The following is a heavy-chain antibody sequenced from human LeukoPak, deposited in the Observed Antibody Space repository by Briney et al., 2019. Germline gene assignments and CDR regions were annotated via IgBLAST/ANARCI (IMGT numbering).Heavy chain of an antibody. V-gene: IGHV4-61*02. CDR1: GGSISSGSYY. D-gene: IGHD6-19*01. CDR3: ARDAVAGIDY. Sequence: SETLSLTCTVSGGSISSGSYYWSWIRQPAGKGLEWMGRIYTSGSTNYNPSLKSRVTISVDTSKNQFSLKLSSVTAADTAVYYCARDAVAGIDYWGQGTRDTVSS. CDR2: IYTSGST. J-gene: IGHJ4*02.